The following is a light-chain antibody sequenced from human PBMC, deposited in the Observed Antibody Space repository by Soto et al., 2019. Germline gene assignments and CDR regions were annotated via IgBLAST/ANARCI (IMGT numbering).Light chain of an antibody. J-gene: IGLJ1*01. CDR1: SSNIGAGYD. Sequence: QSVLTQPPSVSGAPGQRVTISCTGSSSNIGAGYDVHWYQQLPGTAPKLLIYGNTTRPSGVPDRFSGSKSGTSASLAITGLQAEDEADYYCQSYDSSLSGPSFVFGTGTKFTVL. CDR2: GNT. V-gene: IGLV1-40*01. CDR3: QSYDSSLSGPSFV.